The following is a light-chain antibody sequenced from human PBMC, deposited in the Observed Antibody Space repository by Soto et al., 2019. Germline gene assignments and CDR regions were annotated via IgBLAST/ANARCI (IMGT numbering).Light chain of an antibody. V-gene: IGKV3-20*01. CDR1: QSVSSSY. Sequence: EIVLTQSPGTLSLSPGERATLSCRASQSVSSSYLAWYQQKPGQAPRLLIYGASSRATGIPDRFSGSGSGTDFTLTISRLEPEDFAVCYCQQYGSSPPYTLGQGTKLEIK. J-gene: IGKJ2*01. CDR2: GAS. CDR3: QQYGSSPPYT.